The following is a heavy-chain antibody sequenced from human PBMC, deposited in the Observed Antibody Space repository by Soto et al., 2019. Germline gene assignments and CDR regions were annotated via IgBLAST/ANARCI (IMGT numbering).Heavy chain of an antibody. V-gene: IGHV3-23*01. CDR3: AKGPRAPPPHDYGMDV. J-gene: IGHJ6*02. Sequence: EVQLLESGGGLVQPGGSLRLSCAAAGFTFSSYVMNWVRQPPGKGLEWVSGISGSGCSTYYAYSVKCRFTISRDNSQNPLYMQMNSMRAEDTAVSYCAKGPRAPPPHDYGMDVWGQGTTVTVSS. CDR2: ISGSGCST. D-gene: IGHD3-10*01. CDR1: GFTFSSYV.